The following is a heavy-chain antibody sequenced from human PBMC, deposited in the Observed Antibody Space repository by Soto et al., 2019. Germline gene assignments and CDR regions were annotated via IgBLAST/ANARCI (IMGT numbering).Heavy chain of an antibody. J-gene: IGHJ3*02. CDR3: ARYYYDSSGPSLFAFDI. Sequence: GGSLRLSCAASGFTFSSYGMHWVRQAPGKGLEWVAVIWYDGSNKYYADSVKGRFTIPRDNSKNTLYLQMNSLRAEDTAVYYCARYYYDSSGPSLFAFDIWGQGTMVTVSS. V-gene: IGHV3-33*01. CDR2: IWYDGSNK. CDR1: GFTFSSYG. D-gene: IGHD3-22*01.